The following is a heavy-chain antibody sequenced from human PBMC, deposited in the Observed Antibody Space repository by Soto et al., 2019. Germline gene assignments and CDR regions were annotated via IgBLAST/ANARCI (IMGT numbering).Heavy chain of an antibody. CDR2: VNAGNGNT. J-gene: IGHJ5*02. CDR1: GFTFRSYA. Sequence: QVQLVQSAADVKKPGASVRVSCEANGFTFRSYAVHWLRQAPGQRFEWMGWVNAGNGNTKYSQKFQGRLSHTRDTSASASYMELHSLTSEDTSVYYCALGLAALLGWFEAWGQGTLISVSS. D-gene: IGHD3-9*01. CDR3: ALGLAALLGWFEA. V-gene: IGHV1-3*01.